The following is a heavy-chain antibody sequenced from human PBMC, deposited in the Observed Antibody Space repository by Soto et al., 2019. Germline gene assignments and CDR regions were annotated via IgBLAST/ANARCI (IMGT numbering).Heavy chain of an antibody. D-gene: IGHD6-13*01. CDR1: GGTFSSYA. CDR2: IIPIFGTA. V-gene: IGHV1-69*01. J-gene: IGHJ6*02. CDR3: ASGFLAAAGTPYYYYYGMDV. Sequence: QVQLVQSGAEVKKPGSSVKVSCKASGGTFSSYAISWVRQAPGQGLEWMGGIIPIFGTANYAQKFQGRVTITADESTSTAYMELSSVRSEDTAVYYCASGFLAAAGTPYYYYYGMDVWGQGTTVTVSS.